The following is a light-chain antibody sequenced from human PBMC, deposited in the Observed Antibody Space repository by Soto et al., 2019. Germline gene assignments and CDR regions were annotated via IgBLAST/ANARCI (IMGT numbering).Light chain of an antibody. CDR1: SSDVGGYNY. CDR3: SSYTSSSTPYV. J-gene: IGLJ1*01. Sequence: QSALTQPASVSGPPGQSITISCTGTSSDVGGYNYLSWYQQHPGKAPNLMIYEVSNRPSGVSNRFSGSKSGNTASLPISGLQAEDEADYYCSSYTSSSTPYVFGTGTKLTVL. V-gene: IGLV2-14*01. CDR2: EVS.